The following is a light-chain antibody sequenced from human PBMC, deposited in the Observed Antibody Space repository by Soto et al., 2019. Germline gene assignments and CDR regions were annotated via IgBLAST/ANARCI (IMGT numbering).Light chain of an antibody. V-gene: IGKV1-5*01. CDR3: QQYQTYSRT. CDR1: QSINTW. J-gene: IGKJ1*01. CDR2: DVS. Sequence: DLQMTQSPSTVSASVGDRITITCRASQSINTWLAWYRQRPGEAPQLLIYDVSTLAMGVPSRFSGSGSGTDFTLSISRLQPDDFATFYCQQYQTYSRTFGQGTKVEVK.